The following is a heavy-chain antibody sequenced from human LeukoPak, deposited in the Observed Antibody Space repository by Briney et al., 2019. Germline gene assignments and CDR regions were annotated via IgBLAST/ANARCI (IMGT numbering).Heavy chain of an antibody. CDR2: IYFSGSS. V-gene: IGHV4-59*08. CDR1: GGSISGYY. CDR3: ARHVRTAYNLLDH. J-gene: IGHJ5*02. D-gene: IGHD5-24*01. Sequence: SETLSLTCTVSGGSISGYYWSWIRQPPGKGLEWIGYIYFSGSSNYNPSLRSRVTMSVDTSKNQFSLKLSSVSAADTAVYYCARHVRTAYNLLDHWGQGTLVTVSS.